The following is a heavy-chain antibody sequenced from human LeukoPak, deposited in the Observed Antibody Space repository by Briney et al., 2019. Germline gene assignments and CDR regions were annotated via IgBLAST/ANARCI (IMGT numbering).Heavy chain of an antibody. CDR3: ARDSDLIAAYYYYMDV. V-gene: IGHV3-7*01. D-gene: IGHD6-13*01. J-gene: IGHJ6*03. CDR2: IKRDGSEK. CDR1: GFTFSSYW. Sequence: GGSLRLSCAASGFTFSSYWMSWVRQAPGKGLEWVANIKRDGSEKYYVDSVKGRFTISRDNAKNSLYLQMNSLRAEDTAVYYCARDSDLIAAYYYYMDVGGKGTTVTVS.